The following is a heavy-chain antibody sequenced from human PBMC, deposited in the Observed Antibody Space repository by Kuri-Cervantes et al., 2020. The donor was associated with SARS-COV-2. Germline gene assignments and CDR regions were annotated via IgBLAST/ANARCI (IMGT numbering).Heavy chain of an antibody. CDR2: IRYDGSNK. CDR3: AKVYGDIVVVPAAKYFQH. J-gene: IGHJ1*01. Sequence: GESLKISCAASGFTFSSYGMHWVRQAPGKGLEWVAFIRYDGSNKYYADSVKGRFTISRDNSKNALYLQMNSLRAEDTAVYYCAKVYGDIVVVPAAKYFQHWDQGTLVTVSS. V-gene: IGHV3-30*02. CDR1: GFTFSSYG. D-gene: IGHD2-2*01.